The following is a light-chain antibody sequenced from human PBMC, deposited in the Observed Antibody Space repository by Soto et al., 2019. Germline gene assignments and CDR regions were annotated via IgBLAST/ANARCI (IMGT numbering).Light chain of an antibody. J-gene: IGKJ1*01. V-gene: IGKV1-5*03. CDR2: KAS. CDR3: XXXNSYWT. Sequence: DIQMTQSPSTLSASVGDRXTITXXASQSISSWLAWYQQKPGKAPKLLIYKASSLESGVPSRFSGSGSGTEFTLTISSLQPXDFAXXYCXXXNSYWTFGQGTKVEIK. CDR1: QSISSW.